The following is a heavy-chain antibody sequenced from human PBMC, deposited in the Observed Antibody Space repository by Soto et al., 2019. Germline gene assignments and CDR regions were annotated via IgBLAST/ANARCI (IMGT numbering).Heavy chain of an antibody. V-gene: IGHV1-69*01. Sequence: QVQLVQSGAEVKKPGSSVKVSCKASGGTFSSYAISWVRQAPGQGLEWMGGIMPVFGTTNNAQKFQGRVTITADESTSTAYMELSSLRSEDTAVYYCARGTLTDDAFDIWGQGIMVTVSS. D-gene: IGHD4-4*01. CDR1: GGTFSSYA. J-gene: IGHJ3*02. CDR3: ARGTLTDDAFDI. CDR2: IMPVFGTT.